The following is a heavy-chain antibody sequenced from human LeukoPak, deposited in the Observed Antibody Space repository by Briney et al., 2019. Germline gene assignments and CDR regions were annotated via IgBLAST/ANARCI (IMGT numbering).Heavy chain of an antibody. V-gene: IGHV3-9*01. Sequence: GGSLRLSCAASGFSFDDYAMHWVRQAPGKGLEWVSGITWNSGSTGYADSVKGRFTISRDNAKNSLFVQMNSLRAEDTALYYCAKDACSGSSCSFDYWGQGTLVTVSS. CDR3: AKDACSGSSCSFDY. J-gene: IGHJ4*02. D-gene: IGHD2-15*01. CDR1: GFSFDDYA. CDR2: ITWNSGST.